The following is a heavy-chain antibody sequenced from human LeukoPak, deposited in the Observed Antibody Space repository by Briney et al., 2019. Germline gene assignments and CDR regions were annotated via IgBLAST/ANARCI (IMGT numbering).Heavy chain of an antibody. CDR2: INPNSGGT. CDR3: ARDLAAAASVDY. Sequence: ASVKVSFKASGFTFTGYYMHWVRQAPGQGLEWMGWINPNSGGTNYAQKFQGRVTMTRDTSISTAYMELSRLRSDDTAVYCCARDLAAAASVDYWGQGTLVTVSS. V-gene: IGHV1-2*02. CDR1: GFTFTGYY. D-gene: IGHD6-13*01. J-gene: IGHJ4*02.